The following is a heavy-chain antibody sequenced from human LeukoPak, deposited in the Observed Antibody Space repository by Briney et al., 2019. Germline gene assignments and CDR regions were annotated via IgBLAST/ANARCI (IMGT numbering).Heavy chain of an antibody. CDR3: AKDRDGDWAVDY. Sequence: PGGSLRLSWAASGFTFTSCGMHWVRQAPGRGLEWVAFIHYVGDIKWYADSVKGRFTVSRDNSKNTVYLQMNSLRTEDTAVYFCAKDRDGDWAVDYWGHGILVTVS. V-gene: IGHV3-30*02. D-gene: IGHD4-17*01. CDR1: GFTFTSCG. J-gene: IGHJ4*01. CDR2: IHYVGDIK.